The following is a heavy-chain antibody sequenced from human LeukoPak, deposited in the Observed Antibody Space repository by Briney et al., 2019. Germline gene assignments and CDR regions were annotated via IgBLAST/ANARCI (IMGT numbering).Heavy chain of an antibody. Sequence: GASVKVSCKASGYTFTSYDINWVRQATGQGLEWMGWMNPNSGNTGYAQKLQGRVTMTRNTSISTAYMELSSLRSEDTAVYYCARVVAVGGTRGFGYWGQGTLVTVSS. D-gene: IGHD6-19*01. CDR2: MNPNSGNT. V-gene: IGHV1-8*01. J-gene: IGHJ4*02. CDR3: ARVVAVGGTRGFGY. CDR1: GYTFTSYD.